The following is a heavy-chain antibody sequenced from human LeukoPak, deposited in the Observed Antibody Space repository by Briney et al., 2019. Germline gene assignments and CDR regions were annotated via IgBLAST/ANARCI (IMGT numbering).Heavy chain of an antibody. CDR2: ISDSGDIT. CDR1: GFTFSSYA. D-gene: IGHD5-12*01. V-gene: IGHV3-23*01. J-gene: IGHJ4*02. Sequence: PGGPLRLSCAASGFTFSSYAMSWVRQAPGKGLEWVSRISDSGDITYYADSVKGRFTISRDNSKNTLYLQMNSLRAEDTAVYYCSKDRAGYSGARGFDYWGQGTLVTVSS. CDR3: SKDRAGYSGARGFDY.